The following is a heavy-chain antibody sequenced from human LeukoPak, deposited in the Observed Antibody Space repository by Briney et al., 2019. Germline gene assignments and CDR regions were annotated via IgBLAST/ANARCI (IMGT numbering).Heavy chain of an antibody. Sequence: GGSLRLSCAASGFTFSSYAISWVRHAPGKGLEWVSVIGDSGGSTYYADSVKGRFTISRDNSKNTLYLQMNSLRAEDTAVYYCAKGGIMQSSSPGLQYFDLWGRGTLVSVSS. CDR3: AKGGIMQSSSPGLQYFDL. CDR2: IGDSGGST. D-gene: IGHD6-6*01. CDR1: GFTFSSYA. J-gene: IGHJ2*01. V-gene: IGHV3-23*01.